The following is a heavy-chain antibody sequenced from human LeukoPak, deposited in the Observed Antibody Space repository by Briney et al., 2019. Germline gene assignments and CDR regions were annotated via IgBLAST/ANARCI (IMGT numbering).Heavy chain of an antibody. D-gene: IGHD2-2*01. CDR1: GFTFSSYG. CDR3: ARAGYCSSTSCGGLDY. J-gene: IGHJ4*02. Sequence: GGPLRLSCAASGFTFSSYGMHWVRQAPGKGLEWVAVIWYDGSNKYYADSVKGRFTISRDNSKNTLYLQMNSLRAEDTAVYYCARAGYCSSTSCGGLDYWGQGTLVTVSS. V-gene: IGHV3-33*01. CDR2: IWYDGSNK.